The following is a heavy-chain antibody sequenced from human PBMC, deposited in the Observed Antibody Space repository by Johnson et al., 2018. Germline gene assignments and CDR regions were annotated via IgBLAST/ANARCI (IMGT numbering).Heavy chain of an antibody. CDR3: ARTENYYHYYMDV. J-gene: IGHJ6*03. CDR2: ISGSGGRT. CDR1: GFTFSSYA. Sequence: VQLVQSGGGLVQPGGSLRLSCAASGFTFSSYAMSWVRQAPGKGLEWVSAISGSGGRTYYADSVKGRFTIYRDNSKNTLYLQMNSRRAEDTAVYYCARTENYYHYYMDVWGKGTTVTVSS. V-gene: IGHV3-23*04.